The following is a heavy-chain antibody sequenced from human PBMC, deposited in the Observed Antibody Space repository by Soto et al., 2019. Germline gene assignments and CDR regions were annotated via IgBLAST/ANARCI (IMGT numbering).Heavy chain of an antibody. D-gene: IGHD3-10*01. CDR3: ARDEGLGVNYYYFGMDG. CDR2: IWYDGSNK. V-gene: IGHV3-33*01. J-gene: IGHJ6*02. CDR1: GFTFSSYG. Sequence: QVQLVESGGGVVQPGRSLRLSCAASGFTFSSYGMHWVRQAPGKGLEWVTVIWYDGSNKYYADSVKGRFTISRDNSKNTLYLQMSSLRAEDTAGYYCARDEGLGVNYYYFGMDGWGQGTTVTVSS.